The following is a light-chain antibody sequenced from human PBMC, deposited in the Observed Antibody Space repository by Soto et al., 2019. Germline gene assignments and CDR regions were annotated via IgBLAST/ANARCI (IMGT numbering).Light chain of an antibody. J-gene: IGKJ2*01. CDR1: QSVSNSH. Sequence: EIVLTQSPGTLPLSPGERVTLSCRASQSVSNSHLAWYQQKPDQAPSLLVHGASNRATGIPHRFSGSGSGTDFTLTINKVEPEDFAVYYCQQYGSSPYTFGQGTKLEIK. V-gene: IGKV3-20*01. CDR3: QQYGSSPYT. CDR2: GAS.